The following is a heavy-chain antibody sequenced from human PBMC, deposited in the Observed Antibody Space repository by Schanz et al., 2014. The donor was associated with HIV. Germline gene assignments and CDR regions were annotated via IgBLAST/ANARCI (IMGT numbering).Heavy chain of an antibody. CDR1: GFTFNSYG. CDR3: AKSHKHDSSDYYRFYYFGMDV. D-gene: IGHD6-19*01. Sequence: QVQLVESGGGVVQPGRSLRLSCAASGFTFNSYGMHWVRQAPGKGLEWVAVTSYDGTKKHYADSVKGRFTISRDDSSDTLYLQMNSLRPEDTAVYYCAKSHKHDSSDYYRFYYFGMDVWGQGTTVTVSS. CDR2: TSYDGTKK. J-gene: IGHJ6*02. V-gene: IGHV3-30*18.